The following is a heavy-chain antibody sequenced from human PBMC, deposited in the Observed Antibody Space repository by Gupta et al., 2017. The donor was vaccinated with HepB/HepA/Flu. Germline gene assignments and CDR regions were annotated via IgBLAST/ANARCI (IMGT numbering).Heavy chain of an antibody. J-gene: IGHJ3*02. Sequence: QVQLGESGGGVVQPGRSLRLSCEASGFTCSSYAMHWVRQAPGKGLEWLAVISYDGSNKYYADSVKGRVTISRDNSKNTLYLQMNSLRAEDTAGYYCARELIGDNDAFDIWGQGTRVTVSA. CDR1: GFTCSSYA. CDR3: ARELIGDNDAFDI. V-gene: IGHV3-30-3*01. CDR2: ISYDGSNK. D-gene: IGHD4-17*01.